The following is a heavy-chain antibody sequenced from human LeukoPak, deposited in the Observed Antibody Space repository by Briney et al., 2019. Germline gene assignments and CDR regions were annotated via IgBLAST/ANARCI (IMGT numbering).Heavy chain of an antibody. V-gene: IGHV1-69*02. J-gene: IGHJ4*02. Sequence: SVKVSCKASGGTFSSYTISWVRQAPGQGLEWMGRIIPILGIANYAQKFQGRVTITADKSTSTAYMELSSLRSEDTAVYYCATGANIAAAGTGLGYWGQGTLVTVSS. CDR2: IIPILGIA. D-gene: IGHD6-13*01. CDR3: ATGANIAAAGTGLGY. CDR1: GGTFSSYT.